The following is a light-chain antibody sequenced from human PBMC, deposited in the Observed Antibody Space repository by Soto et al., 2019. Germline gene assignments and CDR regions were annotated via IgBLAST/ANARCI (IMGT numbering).Light chain of an antibody. V-gene: IGKV3-20*01. CDR2: GVS. J-gene: IGKJ1*01. Sequence: EIVLTQSPGTLSLSPGERATLSCRASQSVSSSYLAWYQQKPGQAPRLLISGVSTRATGIPDRFSGSGSGTDFTLTISRLQTEDFAVYDCQQYGSSTWTFGQGTKVDIK. CDR3: QQYGSSTWT. CDR1: QSVSSSY.